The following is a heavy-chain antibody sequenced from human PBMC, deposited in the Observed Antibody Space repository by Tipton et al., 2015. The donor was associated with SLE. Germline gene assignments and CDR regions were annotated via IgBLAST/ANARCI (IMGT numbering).Heavy chain of an antibody. CDR2: INHSGST. J-gene: IGHJ4*02. Sequence: TLSLTCAVYGGSFSGYYWSWIRQPPGKGLEWIGEINHSGSTNYNPPLKSRVTISVDTSKNQFSLKLSSVTAADTAVYYCARGAGAGYSSSWYTFDYWGQGTLVTVSS. D-gene: IGHD6-13*01. CDR3: ARGAGAGYSSSWYTFDY. CDR1: GGSFSGYY. V-gene: IGHV4-34*01.